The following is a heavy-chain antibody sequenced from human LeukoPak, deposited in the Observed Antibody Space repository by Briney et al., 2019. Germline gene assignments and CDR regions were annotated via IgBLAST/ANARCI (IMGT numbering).Heavy chain of an antibody. CDR1: GFTFSSYA. CDR3: AKDYAYIAVAGMLDY. CDR2: ISGSGGSI. J-gene: IGHJ4*02. V-gene: IGHV3-23*01. D-gene: IGHD6-19*01. Sequence: PGGSLRLSCAASGFTFSSYAMSWVRQAPGKGLEWVSAISGSGGSIYYADSVKGRFTISRDNSKNTLYLQMNSLRAEDTAVYYCAKDYAYIAVAGMLDYWGQGTLVTVSS.